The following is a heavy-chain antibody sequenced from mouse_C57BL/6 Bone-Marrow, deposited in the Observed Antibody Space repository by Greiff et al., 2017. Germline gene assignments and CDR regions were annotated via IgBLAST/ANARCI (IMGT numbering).Heavy chain of an antibody. CDR2: ISDGGSYT. V-gene: IGHV5-4*01. Sequence: EVKLMESGGGLVKPGGSLKLSCAASGFTFSSYAMSWVRQTPEKRLEWVATISDGGSYTYYPDNVKGRFTISRDNAKNNLYLQMSHLKSEDTAMYYCAREGLDYGKDFDYWGQGTTLTVSS. CDR1: GFTFSSYA. CDR3: AREGLDYGKDFDY. J-gene: IGHJ2*01. D-gene: IGHD1-1*01.